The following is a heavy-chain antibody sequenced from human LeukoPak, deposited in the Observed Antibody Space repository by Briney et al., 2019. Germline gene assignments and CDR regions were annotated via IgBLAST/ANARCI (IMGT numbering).Heavy chain of an antibody. CDR1: GFTFSSYG. Sequence: SGRSLRLSCAASGFTFSSYGMHWVRQAPGKGLEWVAVIWYDGSNKYYADSVKGRFTISRDNSKNTLYLQMNSLRAEDTAVYYCASNYDSSGYHRFAYGAQGPLVTVPS. CDR3: ASNYDSSGYHRFAY. V-gene: IGHV3-33*01. D-gene: IGHD3-22*01. J-gene: IGHJ4*02. CDR2: IWYDGSNK.